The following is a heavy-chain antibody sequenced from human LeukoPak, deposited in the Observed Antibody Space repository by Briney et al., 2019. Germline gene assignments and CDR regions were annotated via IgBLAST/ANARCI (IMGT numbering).Heavy chain of an antibody. CDR2: ITASGGT. CDR3: AKRGRYYFDQ. V-gene: IGHV3-23*01. CDR1: GFTFSSYG. J-gene: IGHJ4*02. Sequence: PGGSLRLSCAASGFTFSSYGLSWVRQAPGKGLEWVSTITASGGTYYADSLKGRFTISRDTSKNTLYLQTNSLRAEDTAVYYCAKRGRYYFDQWGQGTLVTVSS.